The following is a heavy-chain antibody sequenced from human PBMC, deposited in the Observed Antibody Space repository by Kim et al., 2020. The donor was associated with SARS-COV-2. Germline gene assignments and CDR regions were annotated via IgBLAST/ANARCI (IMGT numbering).Heavy chain of an antibody. CDR1: GGSISSSSYY. CDR3: ARISPSGGNSVYYYYY. J-gene: IGHJ6*03. D-gene: IGHD2-21*02. Sequence: SETLSLTCTVSGGSISSSSYYWGWIRQPPGKGLEWIGSIYYSGSTYYNPSLKSRVTISVDTSKNQFSLKLSSVTAADTAVYYCARISPSGGNSVYYYYY. CDR2: IYYSGST. V-gene: IGHV4-39*01.